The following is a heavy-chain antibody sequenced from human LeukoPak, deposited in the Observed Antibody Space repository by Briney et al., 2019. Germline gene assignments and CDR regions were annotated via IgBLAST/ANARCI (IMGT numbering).Heavy chain of an antibody. D-gene: IGHD6-13*01. CDR1: GYTFTGYY. CDR2: INPNSGGT. Sequence: ASVKVSCKASGYTFTGYYMHWVRQAPGQGLEWMGWINPNSGGTNYAQKFQGWVTMTRDTSISTAYMELSRLRSDDTAVYYCARGRTAAAGTPGIDYWGQGTLVTVSS. V-gene: IGHV1-2*04. CDR3: ARGRTAAAGTPGIDY. J-gene: IGHJ4*02.